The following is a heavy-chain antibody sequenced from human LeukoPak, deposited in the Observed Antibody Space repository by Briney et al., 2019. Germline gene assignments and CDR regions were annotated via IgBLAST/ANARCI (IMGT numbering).Heavy chain of an antibody. CDR1: GFTFTSYG. CDR3: AKDRGDYDAFDI. J-gene: IGHJ3*02. Sequence: GGSLRLSCAASGFTFTSYGMHWVRQAPGKGLEWVAFIRYDGSNKYYADSVKGRFTISRDNSKNTLYLQMNSLRAEDTAVYYCAKDRGDYDAFDIWGQGTMVIVSS. CDR2: IRYDGSNK. D-gene: IGHD4-17*01. V-gene: IGHV3-30*02.